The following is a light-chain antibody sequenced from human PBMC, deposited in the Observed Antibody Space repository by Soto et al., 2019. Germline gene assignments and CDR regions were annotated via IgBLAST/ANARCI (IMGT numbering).Light chain of an antibody. CDR3: QQLNTYPIT. CDR2: DAS. J-gene: IGKJ5*01. CDR1: QDISNY. V-gene: IGKV1-33*01. Sequence: DIQMTQSPSSLSASVGDRVTITCQASQDISNYLNWYQQKPGKAPKLLIYDASNLETGVPSRFSGSGSGTDFTLIISSVQTEDFATYYCQQLNTYPITFGQGTRLEIK.